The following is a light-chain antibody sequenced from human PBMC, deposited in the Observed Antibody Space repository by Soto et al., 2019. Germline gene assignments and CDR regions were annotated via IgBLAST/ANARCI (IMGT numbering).Light chain of an antibody. CDR3: ATRDNSLSRWV. Sequence: QSALTQPASVSGSPGQSIAISCTGTRSDVGAYNYVSWYQQHPGKAPKLMISEVTNRPSGVSDRFSGSKSGNTASLTISGLQAEDEADYYCATRDNSLSRWVFGGGTKLTVL. CDR2: EVT. J-gene: IGLJ3*02. V-gene: IGLV2-14*01. CDR1: RSDVGAYNY.